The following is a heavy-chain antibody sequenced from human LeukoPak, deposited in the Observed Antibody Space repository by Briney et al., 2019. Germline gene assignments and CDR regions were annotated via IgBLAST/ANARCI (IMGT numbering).Heavy chain of an antibody. CDR3: ARGPSYGSGSPDRGVDMDV. J-gene: IGHJ6*03. CDR1: GGSFIGNY. CDR2: INHSGST. D-gene: IGHD3-10*01. Sequence: PSETLSLTCAVYGGSFIGNYWSWIRQPPGKGLEWIGEINHSGSTNYNPSLKSRVTISMDTSKNQSSLKLSSVTAADTAVYYCARGPSYGSGSPDRGVDMDVWGKGTTVTVSS. V-gene: IGHV4-34*01.